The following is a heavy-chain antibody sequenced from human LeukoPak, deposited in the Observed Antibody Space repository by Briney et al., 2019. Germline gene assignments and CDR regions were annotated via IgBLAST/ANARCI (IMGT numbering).Heavy chain of an antibody. CDR1: GFTFSSYG. J-gene: IGHJ4*02. V-gene: IGHV3-23*01. D-gene: IGHD6-13*01. CDR3: AKSGIAAAGMILYYFDY. CDR2: ISGSGGST. Sequence: GGSLRLSCAASGFTFSSYGMSWVRQAPGKGLEWVSAISGSGGSTYYADSVRGRFTISRDNSKNTLYLQMNSLRAEDTAVYYCAKSGIAAAGMILYYFDYWGQGTLVTVSS.